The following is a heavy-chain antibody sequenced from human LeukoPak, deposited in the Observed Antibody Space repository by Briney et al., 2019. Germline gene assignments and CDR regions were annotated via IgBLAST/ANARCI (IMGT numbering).Heavy chain of an antibody. CDR3: ARGGQQLVLGSTTDY. V-gene: IGHV3-74*01. J-gene: IGHJ4*02. CDR1: GFTLSSYW. CDR2: SNSDGTNT. D-gene: IGHD6-13*01. Sequence: GGSLRLSCAASGFTLSSYWMHWVRQAPGKGLVWVSRSNSDGTNTSYADSVKGRFTISRDNAKNTLYLQMNSLRAEDTAVYYCARGGQQLVLGSTTDYWGQGTLVTVSS.